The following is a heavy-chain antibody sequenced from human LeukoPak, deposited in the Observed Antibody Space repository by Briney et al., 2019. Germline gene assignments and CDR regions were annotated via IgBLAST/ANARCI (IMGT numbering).Heavy chain of an antibody. CDR2: IGTAGDT. V-gene: IGHV3-13*01. CDR1: GFTFSSYD. CDR3: ASPGLRTGIAVAGTDY. J-gene: IGHJ4*02. D-gene: IGHD6-19*01. Sequence: GGSLRLSCAACGFTFSSYDMHWVRQATGKGLEWVSAIGTAGDTYYPGSVKGRFTISRDNAKNSLYLQMNSLRAEDTAVYYCASPGLRTGIAVAGTDYWGQGTLVTVSS.